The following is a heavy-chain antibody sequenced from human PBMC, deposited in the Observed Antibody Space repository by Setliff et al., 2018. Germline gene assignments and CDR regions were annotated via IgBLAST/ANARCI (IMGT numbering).Heavy chain of an antibody. Sequence: SETLSLTCTVSGGSISSGDYYWSWIRQPPGKGLEWIGSIYHSGSTYYNPSLKSRVTISIDTSKNQFSLKLTSVTAADTAVYYCARRRDSYVDYWGQGTMVTVSS. CDR3: ARRRDSYVDY. CDR2: IYHSGST. D-gene: IGHD3-16*01. V-gene: IGHV4-39*07. J-gene: IGHJ4*02. CDR1: GGSISSGDYY.